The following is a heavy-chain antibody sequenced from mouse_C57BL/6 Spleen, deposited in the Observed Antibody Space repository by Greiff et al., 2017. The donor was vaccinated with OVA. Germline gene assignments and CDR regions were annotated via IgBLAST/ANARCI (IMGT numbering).Heavy chain of an antibody. CDR2: IYPGDGDT. CDR1: GYAFSSYW. Sequence: VQLQQSGAELVKPGASVKISCKASGYAFSSYWMNWVKQRPGKGLEWIGQIYPGDGDTNYNGKFKGKATLTADKSSSTAYMQLSSLTSEDSAVYFCARSGELGRYFDVWGTGTTVTVSS. CDR3: ARSGELGRYFDV. J-gene: IGHJ1*03. D-gene: IGHD4-1*01. V-gene: IGHV1-80*01.